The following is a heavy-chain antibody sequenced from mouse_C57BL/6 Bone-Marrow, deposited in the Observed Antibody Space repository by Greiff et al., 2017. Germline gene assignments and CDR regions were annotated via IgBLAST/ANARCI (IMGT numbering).Heavy chain of an antibody. CDR3: ARGGTPFYAMDY. CDR2: IYPGSGST. J-gene: IGHJ4*01. CDR1: GYTFTSYW. Sequence: QVQLQQPGAELVKPGASVKMSCKASGYTFTSYWITWVKQRPGQGLEWIGDIYPGSGSTNYNEKFKSKATLTVDTSSSTAYMQLSSLTSEDAAVYYCARGGTPFYAMDYWGQGTAVTVSS. D-gene: IGHD2-14*01. V-gene: IGHV1-55*01.